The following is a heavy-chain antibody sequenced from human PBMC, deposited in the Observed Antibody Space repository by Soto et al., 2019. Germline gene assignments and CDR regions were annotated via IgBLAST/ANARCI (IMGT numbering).Heavy chain of an antibody. CDR3: ARDVYYYDSSGPFDY. CDR2: IIPIFGTA. V-gene: IGHV1-69*13. Sequence: GASVRGSCKASGGAFSSYAISWVRQAPGQGLEWMGGIIPIFGTANYAQKFQGRVTITADESTSTAYMELSSLRSEDTAVYYCARDVYYYDSSGPFDYWGQGTLVTVSS. CDR1: GGAFSSYA. J-gene: IGHJ4*02. D-gene: IGHD3-22*01.